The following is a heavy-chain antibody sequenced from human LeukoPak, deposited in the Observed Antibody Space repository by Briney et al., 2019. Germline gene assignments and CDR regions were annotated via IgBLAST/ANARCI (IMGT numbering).Heavy chain of an antibody. CDR3: ARADRPDYYESV. CDR1: GYTFTAYY. V-gene: IGHV1-2*02. CDR2: INPNSGGT. J-gene: IGHJ6*02. Sequence: ASVKVSCKASGYTFTAYYIHWVRQAPGQGVEWMGWINPNSGGTNYAQKFQGGVTVTRDTSISTAYMELSRLRSDDTAVYYCARADRPDYYESVWGQGTTVTVSS. D-gene: IGHD3-22*01.